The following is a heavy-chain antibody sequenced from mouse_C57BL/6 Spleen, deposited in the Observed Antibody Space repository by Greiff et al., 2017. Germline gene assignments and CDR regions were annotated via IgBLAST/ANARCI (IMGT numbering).Heavy chain of an antibody. V-gene: IGHV10-1*01. Sequence: EVKVIESGGGLVQPKGSLKLSCAASGFSFNTYAMNWVRQAPGKGLEWVARIRSKSNNYATYYADSVKDRFTISRDDSESMLYLQMNNLTTEDTAMYYCVRQPHYFYYAMDYWGQGTSVTGSS. J-gene: IGHJ4*01. CDR1: GFSFNTYA. CDR2: IRSKSNNYAT. CDR3: VRQPHYFYYAMDY. D-gene: IGHD1-1*01.